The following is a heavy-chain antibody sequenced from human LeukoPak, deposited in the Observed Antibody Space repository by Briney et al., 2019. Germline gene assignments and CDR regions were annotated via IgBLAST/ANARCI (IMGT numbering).Heavy chain of an antibody. D-gene: IGHD3-22*01. V-gene: IGHV4-59*01. CDR1: GGSMSYYY. Sequence: PSETLSLTCTVSGGSMSYYYWTWIRQTPGKGLEWIGYKYYDGNSGNTNYNPSLESRVTISVDTSKNQFSLKLSSVTAADTAVYYCARGGWNKFDYWGQGTLVTVSS. CDR2: KYYDGNSGNT. J-gene: IGHJ4*02. CDR3: ARGGWNKFDY.